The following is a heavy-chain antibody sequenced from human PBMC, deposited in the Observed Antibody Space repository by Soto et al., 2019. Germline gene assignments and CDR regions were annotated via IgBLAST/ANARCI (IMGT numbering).Heavy chain of an antibody. D-gene: IGHD6-25*01. V-gene: IGHV4-39*01. CDR2: IYYSGST. J-gene: IGHJ4*02. Sequence: QLQLQASGPGLVKPSETLSLTCTVSGGSISSSSYYWGWIRQPPGKGLEWIGSIYYSGSTYYNPPLKGRVTMSVDASKSQSSLKLSFVAAADTAVYYCARFVAPAADLPSYYFGSWGQGTLVTVSS. CDR1: GGSISSSSYY. CDR3: ARFVAPAADLPSYYFGS.